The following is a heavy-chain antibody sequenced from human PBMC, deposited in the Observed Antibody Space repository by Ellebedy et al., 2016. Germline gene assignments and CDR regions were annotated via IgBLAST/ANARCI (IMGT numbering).Heavy chain of an antibody. Sequence: SETLSLTCLVSGGSISTSDYYWGWIRQPPGKGLEWIGSVFYSGSTYDNPSLKSRISISVNTSKNQFSLKMNSVTAADTAVYYCARGGYGDFEFLVAFDMWGQGTKVTVSS. V-gene: IGHV4-39*07. CDR2: VFYSGST. D-gene: IGHD4-17*01. CDR3: ARGGYGDFEFLVAFDM. CDR1: GGSISTSDYY. J-gene: IGHJ3*02.